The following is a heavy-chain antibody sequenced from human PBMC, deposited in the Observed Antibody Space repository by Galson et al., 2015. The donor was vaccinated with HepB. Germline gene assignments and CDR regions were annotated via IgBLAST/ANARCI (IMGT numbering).Heavy chain of an antibody. CDR2: ISTYGGNT. D-gene: IGHD4/OR15-4a*01. V-gene: IGHV1-18*04. CDR1: GYTFTSNG. J-gene: IGHJ4*02. Sequence: SCKASGYTFTSNGISWVRQTPGQGLEWLGWISTYGGNTNYAQKFPGRITLTRDTSTSIAYVELRSLSSDDTAVYYCARDRDYRFDYWGQGTLVTVSS. CDR3: ARDRDYRFDY.